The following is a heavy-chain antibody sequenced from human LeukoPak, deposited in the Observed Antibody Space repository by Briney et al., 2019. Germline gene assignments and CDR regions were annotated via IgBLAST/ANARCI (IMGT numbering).Heavy chain of an antibody. CDR1: KFTFDNYN. D-gene: IGHD4-17*01. V-gene: IGHV3-48*01. CDR3: LRHVGGDYDREPI. J-gene: IGHJ3*02. CDR2: ISGSSNSV. Sequence: GGSLRLSCAASKFTFDNYNMNWVRQAPGKGLEWVSFISGSSNSVYYADSVKGRLTISRDNAKNSLYLQMNSLRAEDTAVYYCLRHVGGDYDREPIWGQGTVVTVSS.